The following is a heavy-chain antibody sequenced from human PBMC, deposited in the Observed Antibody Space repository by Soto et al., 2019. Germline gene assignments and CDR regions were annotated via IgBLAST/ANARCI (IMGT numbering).Heavy chain of an antibody. CDR3: ARGAITMIVGGFDP. V-gene: IGHV1-2*04. J-gene: IGHJ5*02. CDR1: GYTFTGYY. Sequence: QVQLVQSGAEVKKPGASVKVSCKASGYTFTGYYMQWVREAPGQGLEWMGWINPNSGGTNYAQKFQGWVTMTRDTSISTAYMELSRLRSDDTAVYYCARGAITMIVGGFDPWGQGTLVTVSS. CDR2: INPNSGGT. D-gene: IGHD3-22*01.